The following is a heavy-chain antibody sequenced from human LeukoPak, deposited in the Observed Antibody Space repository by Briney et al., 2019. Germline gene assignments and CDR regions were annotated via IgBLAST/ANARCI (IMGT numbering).Heavy chain of an antibody. V-gene: IGHV3-23*01. J-gene: IGHJ5*02. CDR3: AKGYSIVVVPAAPPGDP. Sequence: GGSLRLSCAASGFTFSSYAMSWVRQAPGKGLECVSSISGSGGSTNYADSVKGRFTISRDNSKNTLYLQMNSLRAEDTAVYYCAKGYSIVVVPAAPPGDPWGQGTLVTVSS. CDR1: GFTFSSYA. CDR2: ISGSGGST. D-gene: IGHD2-2*01.